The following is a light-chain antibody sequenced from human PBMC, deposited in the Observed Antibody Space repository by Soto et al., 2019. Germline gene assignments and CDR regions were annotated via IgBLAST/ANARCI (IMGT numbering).Light chain of an antibody. Sequence: QASSTQPASVSGSPGQSITISCTVTSSDVGGYNYVSWYQQHPGKAPKLMIYEVSNRPSGVSNRFSGSKSGNTASLTISGLQADDEADYYCSSYTSSSTLVFGHRTKVTVL. J-gene: IGLJ1*01. CDR3: SSYTSSSTLV. V-gene: IGLV2-14*01. CDR1: SSDVGGYNY. CDR2: EVS.